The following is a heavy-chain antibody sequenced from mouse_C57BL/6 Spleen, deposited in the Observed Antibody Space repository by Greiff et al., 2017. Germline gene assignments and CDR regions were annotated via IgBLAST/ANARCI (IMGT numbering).Heavy chain of an antibody. V-gene: IGHV1-15*01. CDR2: IDPETGGT. CDR1: GYTFTDYE. J-gene: IGHJ1*03. D-gene: IGHD2-3*01. Sequence: VQLQQSGAELVRPGASVTLSCKASGYTFTDYEMHWVKQTPVHGLEWIGAIDPETGGTAYDQKFKGKAILTADKSSSTAYMELRSLTSEDSAVYYCTRRGWLMYFDVWVTGTTVTVSS. CDR3: TRRGWLMYFDV.